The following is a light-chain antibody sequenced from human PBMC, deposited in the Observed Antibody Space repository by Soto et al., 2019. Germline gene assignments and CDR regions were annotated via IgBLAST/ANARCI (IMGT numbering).Light chain of an antibody. CDR3: QQYGSSPWS. CDR2: GAS. J-gene: IGKJ1*01. Sequence: EIVLTQSPGTLSFSPGERATLSCRASQSVSSSYLAWYQQKPGQAPRLLLYGASSRATGIPDRFSGSVPGPGFTLTIRRVEPEDNAVYNFQQYGSSPWSFGQGTKVEIK. CDR1: QSVSSSY. V-gene: IGKV3-20*01.